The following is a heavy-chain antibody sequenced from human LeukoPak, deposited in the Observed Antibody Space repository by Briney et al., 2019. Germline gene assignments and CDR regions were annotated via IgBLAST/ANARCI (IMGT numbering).Heavy chain of an antibody. Sequence: GGSLRLSCAASGFTFSSYWMHWVRQAPGKGLVRVSRINSDGSSTSYADSVKGRFTISRDNAKNTLYLQMDTLRAEDSAVYYCAKVYFDILTGYYRGPNFDYWGQGTLVTVSS. CDR2: INSDGSST. V-gene: IGHV3-74*01. D-gene: IGHD3-9*01. CDR1: GFTFSSYW. CDR3: AKVYFDILTGYYRGPNFDY. J-gene: IGHJ4*02.